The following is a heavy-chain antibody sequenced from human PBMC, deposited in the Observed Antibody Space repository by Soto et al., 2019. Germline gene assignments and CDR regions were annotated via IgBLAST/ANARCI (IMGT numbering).Heavy chain of an antibody. CDR2: IYSTGST. Sequence: PSETLSLTCTVSSGSFRTYYWSWIRQPAGKGLEWIGRIYSTGSTLYNPSLKSRITMSVDTSKNQFSLRLSSVTAADTAVYYCAGGAAADYFDYWGQGTVGTVAS. D-gene: IGHD6-13*01. J-gene: IGHJ4*02. V-gene: IGHV4-4*07. CDR1: SGSFRTYY. CDR3: AGGAAADYFDY.